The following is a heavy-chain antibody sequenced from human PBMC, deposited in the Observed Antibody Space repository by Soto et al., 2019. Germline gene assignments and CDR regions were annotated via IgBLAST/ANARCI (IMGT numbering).Heavy chain of an antibody. J-gene: IGHJ5*02. CDR1: GGSISSGGYY. CDR3: ARVVVVLGQRNNWFDP. Sequence: LSLTCTVSGGSISSGGYYWSWIRQHPGKGLEWVGYIYYSGSTYYNPSLKSRVTISVDTSKNQFSLKLSSVTAADTAVYYCARVVVVLGQRNNWFDPWGQGTLVTVSS. V-gene: IGHV4-31*03. CDR2: IYYSGST. D-gene: IGHD2-15*01.